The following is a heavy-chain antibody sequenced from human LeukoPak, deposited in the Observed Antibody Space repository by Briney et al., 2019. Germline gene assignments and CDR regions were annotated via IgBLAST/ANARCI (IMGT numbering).Heavy chain of an antibody. CDR2: IYPGDSDT. D-gene: IGHD3-16*01. V-gene: IGHV5-51*01. CDR3: VRRGRIYYYAMDV. CDR1: GYTFSTYW. J-gene: IGHJ6*02. Sequence: GESLKISCKSSGYTFSTYWIGWVRQMPGKGLEWMGLIYPGDSDTRYSPSFQGQVTISADRSISNAYLQWSSLKASDSAIYYCVRRGRIYYYAMDVWGQGTTVIVSS.